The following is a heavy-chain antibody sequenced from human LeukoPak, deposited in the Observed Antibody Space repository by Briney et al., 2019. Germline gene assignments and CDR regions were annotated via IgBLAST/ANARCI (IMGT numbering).Heavy chain of an antibody. CDR2: ISPGDSDT. J-gene: IGHJ4*02. CDR3: ARQMERYYGSESGIDYFDY. V-gene: IGHV5-51*01. Sequence: GGSLQISCKVSGYSFTSYWIGWVRQMPGKGVEWMGIISPGDSDTRYNPSFQGQVTISADKSISTAYLQWSSLKASDTAMYYCARQMERYYGSESGIDYFDYWGQGTLVTVSS. D-gene: IGHD3-10*01. CDR1: GYSFTSYW.